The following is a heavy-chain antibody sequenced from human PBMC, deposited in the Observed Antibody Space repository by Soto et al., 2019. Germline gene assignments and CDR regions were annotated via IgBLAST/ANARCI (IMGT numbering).Heavy chain of an antibody. CDR2: IQSGGST. J-gene: IGHJ6*04. CDR1: GFIVSSKY. V-gene: IGHV3-66*01. D-gene: IGHD2-21*01. CDR3: XXXXXXXXXXGCYGVPMDV. Sequence: EVQLVESGGGLVQPGGSLRLSCAASGFIVSSKYMSWVRQAPGKGLEWVSLIQSGGSTYYAGSVKGRFTISRDNSENTLFLQMNRLRVEDTAMYYCXXXXXXXXXXGCYGVPMDVWGKGPTVTXSX.